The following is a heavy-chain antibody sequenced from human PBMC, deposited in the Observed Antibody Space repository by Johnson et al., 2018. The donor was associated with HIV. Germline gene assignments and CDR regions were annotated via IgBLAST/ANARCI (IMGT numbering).Heavy chain of an antibody. Sequence: VQLVESGGGLVQPGGSLRLSCAASGFTVSSNYMSWVRQAPGKGLEWVSVIYSCDTTYYADSVKGRFTISRDTSKNTLYLQMNSLRAEDTAVYYCARVAPAHDAFDIWGQGTMVTVSS. CDR1: GFTVSSNY. J-gene: IGHJ3*02. CDR3: ARVAPAHDAFDI. CDR2: IYSCDTT. V-gene: IGHV3-66*02. D-gene: IGHD2-2*01.